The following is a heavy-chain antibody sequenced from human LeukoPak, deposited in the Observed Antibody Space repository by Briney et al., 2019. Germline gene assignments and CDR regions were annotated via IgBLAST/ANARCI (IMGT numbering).Heavy chain of an antibody. D-gene: IGHD3-22*01. CDR2: IIPIFGTA. V-gene: IGHV1-69*05. Sequence: ASVKVSCKASGFTVTGYCMHWVRQAPGQGLEWMGRIIPIFGTANYAQKFQGRVTITTDESTSTAYMELSSLRSEDTAVYYCARDHYDSSGYYVDYWGQGTLVTVSS. CDR1: GFTVTGYC. J-gene: IGHJ4*02. CDR3: ARDHYDSSGYYVDY.